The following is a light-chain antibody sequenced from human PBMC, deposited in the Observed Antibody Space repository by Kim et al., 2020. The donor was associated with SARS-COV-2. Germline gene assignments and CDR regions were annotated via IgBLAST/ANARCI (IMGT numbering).Light chain of an antibody. CDR1: SDNVGYEG. Sequence: LTQPPSVSKGLRQTATLTCTGNSDNVGYEGAAWLQQHQGHPPKLLSYRNNNRPSGISERFSASRSGNIASLTITGLQPEDEADYSCSAWDSSLSAWVFGGGTQLTVL. CDR2: RNN. CDR3: SAWDSSLSAWV. J-gene: IGLJ3*02. V-gene: IGLV10-54*04.